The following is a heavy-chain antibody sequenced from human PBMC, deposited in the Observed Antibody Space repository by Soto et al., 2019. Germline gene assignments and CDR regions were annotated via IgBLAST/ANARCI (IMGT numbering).Heavy chain of an antibody. D-gene: IGHD3-22*01. V-gene: IGHV1-18*01. CDR3: ARDPTRSIDYDCSGYYDY. J-gene: IGHJ4*02. Sequence: ASVKVSCKASGYTFTSYGISWVRQAPGQGLEWMGWISADNGNTNYAQKLQGRVTMTTDTSTSSAYMELRSLRSDDTAVYYWARDPTRSIDYDCSGYYDYWGQGTLVSVS. CDR1: GYTFTSYG. CDR2: ISADNGNT.